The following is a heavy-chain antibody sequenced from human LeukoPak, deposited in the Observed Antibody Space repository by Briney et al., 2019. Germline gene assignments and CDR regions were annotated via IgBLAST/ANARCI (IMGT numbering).Heavy chain of an antibody. V-gene: IGHV3-11*01. CDR1: GFTFSDYY. Sequence: GGSLRLSCAASGFTFSDYYMNWIRQAPGRGLEWISHIDFSGSSLYYADSVKGRVTISRDNAKNSLYLQMNSLRAEDTAVYYCVREVVIVPDYYYHGMDVWGQGTTVTVSS. D-gene: IGHD2/OR15-2a*01. CDR2: IDFSGSSL. CDR3: VREVVIVPDYYYHGMDV. J-gene: IGHJ6*02.